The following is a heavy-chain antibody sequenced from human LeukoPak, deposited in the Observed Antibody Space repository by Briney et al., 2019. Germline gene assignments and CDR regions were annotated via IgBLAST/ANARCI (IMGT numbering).Heavy chain of an antibody. Sequence: GGSLRLSCAASGFTFSSYGMHWVRQAPGKGLEWVAVIWYDGSNKCYADSVKGRFTISRDNSKNTLYLQMNSLRAEDTAVYYCARDGDWDSSGENFDYWGQGTLGTVSS. D-gene: IGHD6-19*01. CDR2: IWYDGSNK. CDR1: GFTFSSYG. J-gene: IGHJ4*02. CDR3: ARDGDWDSSGENFDY. V-gene: IGHV3-33*01.